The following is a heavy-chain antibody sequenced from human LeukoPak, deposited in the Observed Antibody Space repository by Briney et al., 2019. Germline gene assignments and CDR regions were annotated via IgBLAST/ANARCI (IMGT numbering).Heavy chain of an antibody. CDR1: GGSISRYF. CDR3: ARQGSYCRGGSCYFHYGMDV. V-gene: IGHV4-59*08. CDR2: IYYIVST. Sequence: PSGTLSLTCTVSGGSISRYFWGSIRRPPREGLWWSLDIYYIVSTNYHPSLKSRVTISVDTSKNQFSLKLSSVTAADTAVYYCARQGSYCRGGSCYFHYGMDVWGQGTTVTVSS. D-gene: IGHD2-15*01. J-gene: IGHJ6*02.